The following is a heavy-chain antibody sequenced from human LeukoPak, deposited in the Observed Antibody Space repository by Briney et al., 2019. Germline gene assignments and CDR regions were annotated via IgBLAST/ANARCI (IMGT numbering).Heavy chain of an antibody. D-gene: IGHD2-2*01. CDR3: AKRISSTMTNWFDP. J-gene: IGHJ5*02. Sequence: PGGSLRLSCAASGLNFSGYAMNWVRQAPGKGLEWVSAISGSGGSTYYADSVKGRFTISRDNSKNTLYLQMNSLRAEDTAVYYCAKRISSTMTNWFDPWGQGTLVTVSS. CDR2: ISGSGGST. CDR1: GLNFSGYA. V-gene: IGHV3-23*01.